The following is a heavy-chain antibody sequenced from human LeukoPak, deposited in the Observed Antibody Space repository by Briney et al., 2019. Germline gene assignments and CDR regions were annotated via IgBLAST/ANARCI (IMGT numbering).Heavy chain of an antibody. V-gene: IGHV4-34*01. D-gene: IGHD2-2*03. CDR3: NGYCSSTSCYGGGY. CDR2: INHSGST. J-gene: IGHJ4*02. Sequence: ASETLSLTCAIYGRSFSGYYWSWIRQPPGKGQEWIGEINHSGSTNYNPSLKSRVTISVDTSKNQFSLKLSSVTAADTAVYYCNGYCSSTSCYGGGYWGQGTLVTVSS. CDR1: GRSFSGYY.